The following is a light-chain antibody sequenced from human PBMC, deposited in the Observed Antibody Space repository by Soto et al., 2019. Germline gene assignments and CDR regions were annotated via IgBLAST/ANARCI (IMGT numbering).Light chain of an antibody. CDR1: QSVSSSY. CDR3: QQYGSSPRT. J-gene: IGKJ1*01. Sequence: ILLTQSPGTLSLSTGERATLSCRASQSVSSSYLAWYQQKPGQAPRLLIYGASSRATGIPDRFSGSGSGTDFTLTISRLEPEDFAVYYCQQYGSSPRTFGQGTKV. V-gene: IGKV3-20*01. CDR2: GAS.